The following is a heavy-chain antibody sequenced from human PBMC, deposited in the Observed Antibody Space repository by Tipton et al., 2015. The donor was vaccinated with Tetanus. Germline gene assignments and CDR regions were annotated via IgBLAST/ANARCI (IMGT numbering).Heavy chain of an antibody. CDR2: IYYSGST. J-gene: IGHJ6*02. V-gene: IGHV4-31*03. Sequence: TLSLTCTVSGGSISSGGYYWSWIRQHPGKGLEWIGYIYYSGSTYYNPSLKSRVTISVDTSKNQFSLKLSSVTAADTAVYYCARGSKGYSYGYDYYYGMDVWGQGTTVTVSS. D-gene: IGHD5-18*01. CDR3: ARGSKGYSYGYDYYYGMDV. CDR1: GGSISSGGYY.